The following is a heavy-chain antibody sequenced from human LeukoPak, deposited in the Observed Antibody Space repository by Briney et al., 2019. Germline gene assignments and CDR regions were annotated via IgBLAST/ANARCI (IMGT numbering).Heavy chain of an antibody. D-gene: IGHD1-7*01. CDR3: ARHSASRTKEFYFDY. J-gene: IGHJ4*02. Sequence: PSETLSLTCTVSGGSISSYYWSWIRQPPGKGLEWIGYIYYSGSTKYNPSLKSRVTISVDTSKNQISLKLSSVTAADTAVYYCARHSASRTKEFYFDYWGQGTLVTVSS. V-gene: IGHV4-59*01. CDR1: GGSISSYY. CDR2: IYYSGST.